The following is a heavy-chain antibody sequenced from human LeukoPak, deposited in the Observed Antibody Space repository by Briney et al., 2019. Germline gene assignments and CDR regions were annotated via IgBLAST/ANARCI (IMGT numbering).Heavy chain of an antibody. J-gene: IGHJ4*02. V-gene: IGHV3-23*01. CDR2: ISGSGGST. CDR3: AKDRDGYGV. D-gene: IGHD5-24*01. Sequence: AGGSLRLSCAASGFSFSSYAMSRAPQAPGKGLEWVSAISGSGGSTYYADSVKGRFTISRDNSKNTLYLQMNRLRAEDTAVYYCAKDRDGYGVWGQGTLVTVSS. CDR1: GFSFSSYA.